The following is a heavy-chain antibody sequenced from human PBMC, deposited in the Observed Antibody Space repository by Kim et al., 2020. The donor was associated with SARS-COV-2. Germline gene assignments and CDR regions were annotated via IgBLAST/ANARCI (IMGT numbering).Heavy chain of an antibody. Sequence: GGSLRLSCAASGFTFSTYAMSWVRQAPGMGLEGVSTIYSGGSSTFYADSVKGRFTISRDNSKNTLYLQINSLRAEDTAVYYCATTTSGWIFDYWGQGTMVTVSS. CDR2: IYSGGSST. J-gene: IGHJ4*02. CDR3: ATTTSGWIFDY. CDR1: GFTFSTYA. D-gene: IGHD6-19*01. V-gene: IGHV3-23*03.